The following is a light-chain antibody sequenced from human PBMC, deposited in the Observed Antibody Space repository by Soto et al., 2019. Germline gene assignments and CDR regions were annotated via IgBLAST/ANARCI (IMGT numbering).Light chain of an antibody. Sequence: QSALTQPASVSGSPGQSITISCTGTSSDVGGYNYVSWYQQHPGKAPKLMIYDVSNRPSGVSNRFSGSKSGNTASLTISGIQAEDEADYYCRSYTSSSTLDVVFGGGTKLTVL. CDR2: DVS. CDR3: RSYTSSSTLDVV. J-gene: IGLJ2*01. CDR1: SSDVGGYNY. V-gene: IGLV2-14*01.